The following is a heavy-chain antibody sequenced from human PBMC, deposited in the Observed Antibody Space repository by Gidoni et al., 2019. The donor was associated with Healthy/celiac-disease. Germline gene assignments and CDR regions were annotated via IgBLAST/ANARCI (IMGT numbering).Heavy chain of an antibody. CDR1: VFTFSSYR. CDR3: ARDFWYCSSTSCPYFDY. J-gene: IGHJ4*02. CDR2: ISSSSSYI. D-gene: IGHD2-2*01. Sequence: EVQLVASGGGLVRPGGSLRLSCAASVFTFSSYRMNWVRQAPGKGLEWVSSISSSSSYIYYADSVKGRFTISRDNAKNSLYLQMNSLRAEDTAVYYCARDFWYCSSTSCPYFDYWGQGTLVTVSS. V-gene: IGHV3-21*01.